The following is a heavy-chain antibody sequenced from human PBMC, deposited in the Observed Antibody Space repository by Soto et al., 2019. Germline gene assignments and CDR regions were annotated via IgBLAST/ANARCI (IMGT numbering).Heavy chain of an antibody. J-gene: IGHJ6*02. V-gene: IGHV3-30*18. Sequence: QVQLVESGGGVVQPGRSLRLSCETSGFTFSHYGMHWVRQAPGKGLEWVALIAYDGSNNYYADSVKGRFAISRDNSKNTLSLQVNRLRAEDTAVYYCAKALATVSTDYYYYAMDVWGLGTTVTVSS. CDR3: AKALATVSTDYYYYAMDV. D-gene: IGHD4-4*01. CDR1: GFTFSHYG. CDR2: IAYDGSNN.